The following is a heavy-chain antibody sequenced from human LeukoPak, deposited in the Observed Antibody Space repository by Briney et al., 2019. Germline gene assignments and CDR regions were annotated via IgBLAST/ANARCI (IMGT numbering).Heavy chain of an antibody. Sequence: GGSLRLSCAASGFTFSSYGMHWVRQAPGKGLEWVALISYDGSNKYYADSVKGRFTISRDNSKNTLYLQMNSLRVEDTAMYYCAKDQGSGSYFDYWGQGTLVTVSS. CDR1: GFTFSSYG. V-gene: IGHV3-30*18. CDR2: ISYDGSNK. CDR3: AKDQGSGSYFDY. J-gene: IGHJ4*02. D-gene: IGHD3-10*01.